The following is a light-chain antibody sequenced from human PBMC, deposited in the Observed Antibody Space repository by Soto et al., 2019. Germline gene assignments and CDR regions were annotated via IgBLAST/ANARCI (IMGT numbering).Light chain of an antibody. V-gene: IGKV3-11*01. CDR3: QQRSKWPVT. CDR2: DAS. Sequence: VVLTQSPATLSFSPGEIATLSFRASQSISEFLAWYQQKPGQAPRLLIYDASNRATGTPARFSGSGSGTDFTLTISSLEAVDFALYYCQQRSKWPVTFGGGTKVDIK. CDR1: QSISEF. J-gene: IGKJ4*01.